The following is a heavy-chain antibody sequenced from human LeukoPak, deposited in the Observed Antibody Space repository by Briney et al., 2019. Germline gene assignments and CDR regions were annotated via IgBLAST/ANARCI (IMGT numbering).Heavy chain of an antibody. J-gene: IGHJ4*02. V-gene: IGHV1-18*01. CDR2: ISAYNGNT. D-gene: IGHD4-17*01. CDR1: GYTFTSYG. CDR3: ARERTDWDGDRLDY. Sequence: ASVKVSCKASGYTFTSYGISWVRQAPGQGFEWMGWISAYNGNTNYAQKLQGRVTMTTDTSTSTAYMELRSLRSDDTAVYYCARERTDWDGDRLDYWGQGTLVTVSS.